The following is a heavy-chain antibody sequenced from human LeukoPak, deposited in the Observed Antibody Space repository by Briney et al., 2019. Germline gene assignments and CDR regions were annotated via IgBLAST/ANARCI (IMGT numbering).Heavy chain of an antibody. D-gene: IGHD1-14*01. V-gene: IGHV3-7*01. CDR2: IKENGNEQ. CDR3: ARGPGDFDASDI. Sequence: VRQAPGKGAEWVAHIKENGNEQYYADSVKGRFTISSDNAKKSLCLQMNSLRAEDTALYYCARGPGDFDASDIWGQGTMVTVSS. J-gene: IGHJ3*02.